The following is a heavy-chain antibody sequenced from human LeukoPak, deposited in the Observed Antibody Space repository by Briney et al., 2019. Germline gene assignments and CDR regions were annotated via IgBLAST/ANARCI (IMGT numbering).Heavy chain of an antibody. V-gene: IGHV1-2*02. CDR3: AIAPPIAAAGSIYFQH. D-gene: IGHD6-13*01. Sequence: GASVKVSCKASGYTFTGYYMHWVRQAPGQGLEWVGWINPNSGGTNYAQKFQGRVTMTRDTSISTAYMELSRLRSDDTAVYYCAIAPPIAAAGSIYFQHWGQGTLVTVSS. J-gene: IGHJ1*01. CDR2: INPNSGGT. CDR1: GYTFTGYY.